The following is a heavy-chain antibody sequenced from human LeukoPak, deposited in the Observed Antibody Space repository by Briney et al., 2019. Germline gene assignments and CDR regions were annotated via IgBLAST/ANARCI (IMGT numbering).Heavy chain of an antibody. CDR3: ARSSGYCSSTTCYTVYFDY. Sequence: GGSLRLSCAASGFTFSSHAMHWVRQAPGKGLEWVAAISYDGSNKYYADSVKGRFTISRDNSKNTLYVQMNSLRAEDTAVYYCARSSGYCSSTTCYTVYFDYWGQGTLVTVSS. J-gene: IGHJ4*02. V-gene: IGHV3-30*01. CDR2: ISYDGSNK. D-gene: IGHD2-2*02. CDR1: GFTFSSHA.